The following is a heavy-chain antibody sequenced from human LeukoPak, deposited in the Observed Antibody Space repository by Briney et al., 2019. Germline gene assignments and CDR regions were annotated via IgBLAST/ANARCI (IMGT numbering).Heavy chain of an antibody. V-gene: IGHV4-34*01. CDR1: GGSCSGYY. CDR3: ARVGGDWYVEN. Sequence: PSETLSLTCVVYGGSCSGYYWSWIRQPPGKGLEWIGEINHSGSTNYNPSLKSRVTISVDTSKNQFSLKLSSVTAADTAVYYCARVGGDWYVENWGQGTLVTVSS. D-gene: IGHD3/OR15-3a*01. CDR2: INHSGST. J-gene: IGHJ4*02.